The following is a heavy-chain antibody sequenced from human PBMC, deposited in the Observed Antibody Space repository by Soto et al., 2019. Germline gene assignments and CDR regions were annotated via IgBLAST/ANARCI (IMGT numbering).Heavy chain of an antibody. Sequence: QVQLVQSGAEVKKPGSSVKVSCKASGGTFSSYAISWVRQAPGQGREWMGGIIPTFGTANYAQKFQGRVTITADEATSTAYMELSSLRSEDTDVYYCTRVQGSYYDGSGKHYGMDVWGQGTTVTVSS. CDR2: IIPTFGTA. V-gene: IGHV1-69*01. CDR1: GGTFSSYA. J-gene: IGHJ6*02. D-gene: IGHD3-10*01. CDR3: TRVQGSYYDGSGKHYGMDV.